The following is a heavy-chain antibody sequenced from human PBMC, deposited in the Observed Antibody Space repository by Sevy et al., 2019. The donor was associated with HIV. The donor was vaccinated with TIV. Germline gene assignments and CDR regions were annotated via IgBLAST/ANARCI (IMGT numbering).Heavy chain of an antibody. CDR2: ISSSSSYI. V-gene: IGHV3-21*01. CDR1: GFTFSSYS. Sequence: GGSLRLSCAASGFTFSSYSMNWVRQAPGKGLEWVSSISSSSSYIYYADSVKGRFTITRDNAKHSLYLQMNSLRVEDMAMYYCAADKCSYAFFDYWGEGTLVTVAS. CDR3: AADKCSYAFFDY. D-gene: IGHD5-18*01. J-gene: IGHJ4*02.